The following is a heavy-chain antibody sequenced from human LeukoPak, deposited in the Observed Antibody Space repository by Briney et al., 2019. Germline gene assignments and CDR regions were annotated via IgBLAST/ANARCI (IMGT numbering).Heavy chain of an antibody. CDR3: AKSVRKSGWVQLWLFFDY. Sequence: PGGSLRLSCEASGFAYEKYWMNWVRQVPGRGLECVANIKQDGTEKFYVDSVKGRFTISRDNARNSLFLQMNSLRAEDTAVYYCAKSVRKSGWVQLWLFFDYWGQGTLVTVSS. CDR1: GFAYEKYW. D-gene: IGHD5-18*01. V-gene: IGHV3-7*03. J-gene: IGHJ4*02. CDR2: IKQDGTEK.